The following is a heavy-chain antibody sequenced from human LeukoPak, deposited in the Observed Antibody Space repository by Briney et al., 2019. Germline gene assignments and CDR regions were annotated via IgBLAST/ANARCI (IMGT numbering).Heavy chain of an antibody. V-gene: IGHV4-59*08. J-gene: IGHJ4*02. D-gene: IGHD3-3*01. Sequence: SETLSLTCTVSGGSISSYYWSWIRQPPGKGLEWIGIIYHSGSTYYNPSLKSRVTISVDTSKNQFSLKLSSVTAADTAVYYCARQPSYYDFWSGYSLYFDYWGQGTLVTVSS. CDR3: ARQPSYYDFWSGYSLYFDY. CDR2: IYHSGST. CDR1: GGSISSYY.